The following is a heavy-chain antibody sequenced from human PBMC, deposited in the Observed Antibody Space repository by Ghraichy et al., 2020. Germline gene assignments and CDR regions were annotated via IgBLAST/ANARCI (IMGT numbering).Heavy chain of an antibody. D-gene: IGHD4-17*01. CDR1: GYTFTSYG. CDR3: ARTAQGDYGILNWFDP. J-gene: IGHJ5*02. V-gene: IGHV1-18*04. Sequence: ASVKVSCKASGYTFTSYGISWVRQAPGQGLEWMGWISAYNGNTNYAQKLQGRVTMTTDTSTSTAYMELRSLRSDDTAVYYCARTAQGDYGILNWFDPWGQGTLVTVSS. CDR2: ISAYNGNT.